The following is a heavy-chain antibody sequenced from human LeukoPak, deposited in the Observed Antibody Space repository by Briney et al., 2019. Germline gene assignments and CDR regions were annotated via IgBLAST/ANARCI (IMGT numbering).Heavy chain of an antibody. CDR3: ARGHRKSGKLLSIVGATYNWFDP. J-gene: IGHJ5*02. CDR2: IYHSGST. CDR1: GGSISSSNW. Sequence: SGTLSLTCAVSGGSISSSNWWSWVRQPPGKGLEWIGEIYHSGSTNYNPSLKSRVTISVDKSKNQFSLKLSSVTAADTAVYYCARGHRKSGKLLSIVGATYNWFDPWGQGTLVTVSS. V-gene: IGHV4-4*02. D-gene: IGHD1-26*01.